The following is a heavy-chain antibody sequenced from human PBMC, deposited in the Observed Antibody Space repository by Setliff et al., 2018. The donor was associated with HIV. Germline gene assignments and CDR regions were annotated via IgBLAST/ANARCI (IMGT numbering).Heavy chain of an antibody. V-gene: IGHV3-30*07. Sequence: LRLSCAASGFTFNTYSMHWVRQAPGKGLEWVSVISYDGSRISYADSVKGRFTISRDNAKNSLYLQVNNLRAEDTAVYYCARGPSSTHWSPGYFQHWGQGTPVTVSS. CDR3: ARGPSSTHWSPGYFQH. CDR2: ISYDGSRI. CDR1: GFTFNTYS. D-gene: IGHD2-8*02. J-gene: IGHJ1*01.